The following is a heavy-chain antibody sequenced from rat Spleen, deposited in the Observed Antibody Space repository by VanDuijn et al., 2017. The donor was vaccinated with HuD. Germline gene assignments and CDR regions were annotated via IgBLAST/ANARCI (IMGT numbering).Heavy chain of an antibody. CDR2: ISYEGSST. D-gene: IGHD3-4*01. Sequence: EVQLVESGGGLVQPGRSLKLSCAASGFTFSDYYMAWVRQAPKKGLEWVASISYEGSSTYYGDSVKGRFTISRDDAKSTLYLQMNSLRYEDTATYYCARHMANPYYVMDAWGQGASVTVSS. CDR3: ARHMANPYYVMDA. J-gene: IGHJ4*01. CDR1: GFTFSDYY. V-gene: IGHV5-22*01.